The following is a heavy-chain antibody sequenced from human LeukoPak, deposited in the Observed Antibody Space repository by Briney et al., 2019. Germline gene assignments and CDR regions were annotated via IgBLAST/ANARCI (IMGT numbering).Heavy chain of an antibody. CDR1: GFTFSSFA. D-gene: IGHD3-3*01. CDR3: AKAPNNFWSGATRYFDD. J-gene: IGHJ4*02. V-gene: IGHV3-23*01. Sequence: GGPLRLSCAASGFTFSSFAMSWVRQAPGKGLEWVSTISVSGDSTNYADSVKGRFTMSRDNSKNTLYLQMNSLRAEDTAVYYCAKAPNNFWSGATRYFDDWGQGTLVTVSS. CDR2: ISVSGDST.